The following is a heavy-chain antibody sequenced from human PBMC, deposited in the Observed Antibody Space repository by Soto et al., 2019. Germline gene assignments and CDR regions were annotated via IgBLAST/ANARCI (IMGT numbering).Heavy chain of an antibody. Sequence: QVQLVQSGAEVKKPGASVKVSCKASGYTFTSYGISWVRQAPGQGLEWMGWISAYNGNTNYAQKLQGRVTMTTDTSXXTAYMELRSLRSDDTAVYYCAREDCSGGSCYWLDYWGQGTLVTVSS. CDR3: AREDCSGGSCYWLDY. J-gene: IGHJ4*02. D-gene: IGHD2-15*01. V-gene: IGHV1-18*01. CDR1: GYTFTSYG. CDR2: ISAYNGNT.